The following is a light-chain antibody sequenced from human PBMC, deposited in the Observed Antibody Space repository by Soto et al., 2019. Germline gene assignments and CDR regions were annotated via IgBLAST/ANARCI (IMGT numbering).Light chain of an antibody. CDR1: SSDVGGYDF. CDR2: DVT. CDR3: SSYAGSYILGV. Sequence: QSVLTQPRSVSGSPGQSVTLSCTGTSSDVGGYDFVSWYQQHPGKPPKLMIYDVTKRPSGVPDRFSSSKSGNSASLTISGLQAEDEADYYCSSYAGSYILGVFGGGTKLTVL. V-gene: IGLV2-11*01. J-gene: IGLJ3*02.